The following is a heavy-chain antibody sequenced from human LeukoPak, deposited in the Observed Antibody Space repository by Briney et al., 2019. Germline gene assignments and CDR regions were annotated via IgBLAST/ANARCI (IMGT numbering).Heavy chain of an antibody. J-gene: IGHJ6*02. CDR1: GGSISSSSYY. V-gene: IGHV4-39*01. CDR2: IYYSGST. D-gene: IGHD2-2*01. Sequence: PSETLSLTCTVSGGSISSSSYYWGWLRQPPGKGLEWIGSIYYSGSTYYNPSLKSRVTISVDTSKNQFSLKLSSVTAADTAVYYCACTSCYYYGMDVWGQGTTVTVSS. CDR3: ACTSCYYYGMDV.